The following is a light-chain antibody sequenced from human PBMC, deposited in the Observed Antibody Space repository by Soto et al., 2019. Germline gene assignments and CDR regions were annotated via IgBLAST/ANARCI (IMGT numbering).Light chain of an antibody. CDR1: QSISSH. Sequence: DIQMTQSPSSLSASVGDRVTIACRASQSISSHLNWYQQKPGKAPKLLIYAASSLQSGVPSRFSGGGSGTDFTLTISSLQPEDFATYYCQQSYSTPTTFGQGTKWEV. CDR2: AAS. CDR3: QQSYSTPTT. V-gene: IGKV1-39*01. J-gene: IGKJ1*01.